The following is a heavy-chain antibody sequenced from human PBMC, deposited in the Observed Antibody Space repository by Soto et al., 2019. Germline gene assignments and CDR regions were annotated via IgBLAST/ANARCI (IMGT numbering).Heavy chain of an antibody. CDR3: AKDIRYSSSSNSDYYYYYGMDV. Sequence: EVQLVESGGGLVKPGGSLRLSCAASGFTFSNAWMSWVRQAPGKGLEWVGRIKSKTDGGTTDYAAPVKGRFTISRDNSKNTLYLQMNSLRAEDTAVYYCAKDIRYSSSSNSDYYYYYGMDVWGQGTTVTVSS. J-gene: IGHJ6*02. V-gene: IGHV3-15*01. CDR1: GFTFSNAW. D-gene: IGHD6-6*01. CDR2: IKSKTDGGTT.